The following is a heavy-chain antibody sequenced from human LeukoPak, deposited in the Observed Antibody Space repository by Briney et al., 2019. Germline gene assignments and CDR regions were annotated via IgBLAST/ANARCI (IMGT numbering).Heavy chain of an antibody. J-gene: IGHJ6*02. CDR1: GFTFSTYW. CDR2: INQDGSDK. V-gene: IGHV3-7*01. CDR3: ARLMDTAMVSPRGLWYYYYGMDV. D-gene: IGHD5-18*01. Sequence: GGSLRLSCAASGFTFSTYWMSWVRQAPGLGLEWVANINQDGSDKYYVDSVKGRFTISRDNAKNSLYLQMNSLRAEDTAVYYCARLMDTAMVSPRGLWYYYYGMDVWGQGTTVTVSS.